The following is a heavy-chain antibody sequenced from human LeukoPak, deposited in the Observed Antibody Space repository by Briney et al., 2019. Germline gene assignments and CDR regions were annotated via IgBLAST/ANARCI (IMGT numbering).Heavy chain of an antibody. Sequence: ASVKVSCKASGGTFSSYAISWVRQAPGQGLEWMGGIIPIFGTANYAQKFQGRVTITADESTSTDYMELSSLRSEDTAVYYCAGGTLGGYFDWLLYYWGQGTLVTVSS. CDR1: GGTFSSYA. D-gene: IGHD3-9*01. J-gene: IGHJ4*02. CDR2: IIPIFGTA. CDR3: AGGTLGGYFDWLLYY. V-gene: IGHV1-69*13.